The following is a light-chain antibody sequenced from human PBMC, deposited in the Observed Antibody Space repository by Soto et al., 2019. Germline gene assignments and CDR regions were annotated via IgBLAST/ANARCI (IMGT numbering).Light chain of an antibody. V-gene: IGLV2-14*01. CDR2: EVS. Sequence: QSALTQPASVSGSPGQSITISCTGTSSDVGGYNYVSWYQQHPDKAPKLMIYEVSNRPSGVPDRFSGSKSGSSASLAISGLRSEDEADYSCAAWDDSLSAWVFGGGTKLTVL. CDR1: SSDVGGYNY. CDR3: AAWDDSLSAWV. J-gene: IGLJ3*02.